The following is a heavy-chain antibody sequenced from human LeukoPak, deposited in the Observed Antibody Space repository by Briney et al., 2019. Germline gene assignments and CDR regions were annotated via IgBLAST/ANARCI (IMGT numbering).Heavy chain of an antibody. J-gene: IGHJ5*02. V-gene: IGHV4-61*02. D-gene: IGHD6-19*01. CDR1: GGSISSGSYY. CDR3: AKGAGPPWFDP. CDR2: MSSSGIS. Sequence: SETLSLTCTVSGGSISSGSYYWSWIRQPAGKGLEWVGRMSSSGISTYSPSLKSRVTISIDTSRNQFSMNLNSVTAADTAVYYCAKGAGPPWFDPWGQGTLVTVSS.